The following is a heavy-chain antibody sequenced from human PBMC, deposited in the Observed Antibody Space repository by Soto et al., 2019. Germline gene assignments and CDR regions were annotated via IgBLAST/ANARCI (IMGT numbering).Heavy chain of an antibody. D-gene: IGHD3-3*01. CDR1: GFNFDDHV. CDR3: ARSWSGSTSGRVDV. Sequence: GGSLRLSCVASGFNFDDHVMHWVRQVPGKGLEWVGHINWDGYSIGYGGSVRGRFTISRDNAKSTLYLQMNSLRPADTAVYYCARSWSGSTSGRVDVWGQGTTVTVSS. J-gene: IGHJ6*02. V-gene: IGHV3-9*01. CDR2: INWDGYSI.